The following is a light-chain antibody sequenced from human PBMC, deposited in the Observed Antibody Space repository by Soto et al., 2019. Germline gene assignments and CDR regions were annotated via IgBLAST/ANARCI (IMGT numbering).Light chain of an antibody. J-gene: IGKJ1*01. V-gene: IGKV3-20*01. CDR2: GAS. CDR1: QSVSSSF. CDR3: QPYGTPLWT. Sequence: EIMLTQSPGTLSLSPGERTTLSCRASQSVSSSFLAWYQQKPGQAPRLLIYGASIRATGIPDRFSGSGSGTDFTLTISRLKPHDFAMYLCQPYGTPLWTYGQGTKVAIK.